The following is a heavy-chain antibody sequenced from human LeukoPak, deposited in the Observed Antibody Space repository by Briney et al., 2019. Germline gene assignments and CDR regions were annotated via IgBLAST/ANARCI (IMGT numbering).Heavy chain of an antibody. D-gene: IGHD5-24*01. CDR1: GYSISSGYY. CDR2: IYHSGST. CDR3: ARVRDGYNWSWDWYFDL. J-gene: IGHJ2*01. V-gene: IGHV4-38-2*02. Sequence: SETLSLTCTVSGYSISSGYYWGWIRQPPGKGLEWIGSIYHSGSTYYNPSLKGRVTISVDTSKNQFSLKLSSVTAADTAVYYCARVRDGYNWSWDWYFDLWGRGTLVTVSS.